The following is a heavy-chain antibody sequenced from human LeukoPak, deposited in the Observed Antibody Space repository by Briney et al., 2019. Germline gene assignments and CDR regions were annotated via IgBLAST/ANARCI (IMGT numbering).Heavy chain of an antibody. Sequence: GGSLRLSCAASGFTFSSHWMSWVRQAPGKGLEWVANIKKDGSEKYYVDSVKGRFTISRDNAKNSLYLQMNSLRAEDTAVYYCARELSTVTSGALVGYWGQGTLVTVSS. D-gene: IGHD4-17*01. CDR2: IKKDGSEK. J-gene: IGHJ4*02. CDR1: GFTFSSHW. CDR3: ARELSTVTSGALVGY. V-gene: IGHV3-7*01.